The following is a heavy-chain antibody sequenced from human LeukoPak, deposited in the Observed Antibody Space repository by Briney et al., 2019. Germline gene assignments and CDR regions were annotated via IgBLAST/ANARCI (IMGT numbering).Heavy chain of an antibody. J-gene: IGHJ6*03. CDR3: ARVYSNSWYSGYLYMDV. CDR2: ISSSNSYI. Sequence: GGSLRLSCAASGFTFSSYSMNWVRQAPGKGLEWVSYISSSNSYIYYADSVKGRFTISRDNAKNSLFLQMNSLRAEDTAVYYCARVYSNSWYSGYLYMDVWGKGTTVTVSS. V-gene: IGHV3-21*05. D-gene: IGHD6-13*01. CDR1: GFTFSSYS.